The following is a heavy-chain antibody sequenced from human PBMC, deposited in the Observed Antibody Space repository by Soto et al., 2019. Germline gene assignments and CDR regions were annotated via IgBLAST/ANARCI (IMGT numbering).Heavy chain of an antibody. CDR3: ARRGGRTTPWGAGGVDV. CDR1: GYSINSGYF. Sequence: PSETLSLTCVLSGYSINSGYFWDWIQQPPGKGLEWIGNIYHSGTTYYNPSLKSRVTISVDTSKNQFSLRLISVTAADTAVYYCARRGGRTTPWGAGGVDVWGQGTTVTVSS. J-gene: IGHJ6*02. CDR2: IYHSGTT. D-gene: IGHD1-7*01. V-gene: IGHV4-38-2*01.